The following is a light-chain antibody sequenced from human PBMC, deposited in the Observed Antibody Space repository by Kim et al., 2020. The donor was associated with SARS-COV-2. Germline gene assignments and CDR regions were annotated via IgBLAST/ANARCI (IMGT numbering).Light chain of an antibody. CDR3: SSYIRGSTNYV. CDR2: EVS. CDR1: DSAVVGYKY. V-gene: IGLV2-14*01. J-gene: IGLJ1*01. Sequence: HSIPSSCTGTDSAVVGYKYVSWYQQHPGKAPKLVIYEVSNRPSGVSNRFSGSKSGNTASLTISGLQAEDEADYYCSSYIRGSTNYVFGTGTKVTVL.